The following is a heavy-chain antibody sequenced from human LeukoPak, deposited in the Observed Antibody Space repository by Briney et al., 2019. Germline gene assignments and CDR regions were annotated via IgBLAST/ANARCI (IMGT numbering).Heavy chain of an antibody. CDR1: GFTFNSYS. CDR3: ASGYYYDSSGFQSHAFDI. V-gene: IGHV3-21*01. CDR2: ISSSSTLI. Sequence: PGGSLRLSCAASGFTFNSYSMNWVRQAPGKGLEWVSSISSSSTLIYYADSMKGRFTISRDNAKNSRYLHMNSLRAEDTAVYYCASGYYYDSSGFQSHAFDIWGQGTMVTVS. D-gene: IGHD3-22*01. J-gene: IGHJ3*02.